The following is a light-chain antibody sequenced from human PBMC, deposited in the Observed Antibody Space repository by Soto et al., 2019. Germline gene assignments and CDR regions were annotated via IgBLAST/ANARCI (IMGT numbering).Light chain of an antibody. CDR2: GAS. CDR1: QSFTTN. V-gene: IGKV3-15*01. Sequence: EIVMTQSPGTLSVSPGERATLSCRASQSFTTNLAWYQQKPGQPPRLLIYGASTRATGIPARFSGSGSGSGSGTEFTLTISSLQSEDFAVYYCQQYNNWPWTFGQGTKVEIK. CDR3: QQYNNWPWT. J-gene: IGKJ1*01.